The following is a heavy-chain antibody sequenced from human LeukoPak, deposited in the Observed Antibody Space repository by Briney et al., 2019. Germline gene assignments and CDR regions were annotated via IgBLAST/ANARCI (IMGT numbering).Heavy chain of an antibody. J-gene: IGHJ4*02. CDR2: ISYGSGTI. CDR1: GFTFSSYS. CDR3: ARVLWLRSTSPKGPGDY. D-gene: IGHD5-12*01. V-gene: IGHV3-48*04. Sequence: GRSLRLSCAASGFTFSSYSMNWVRQTPGKGLEWVSYISYGSGTIYYADSVKGRFTISRDNAKNSLYLQMNSLRAEDTAVYYCARVLWLRSTSPKGPGDYWGQGTLVTVSS.